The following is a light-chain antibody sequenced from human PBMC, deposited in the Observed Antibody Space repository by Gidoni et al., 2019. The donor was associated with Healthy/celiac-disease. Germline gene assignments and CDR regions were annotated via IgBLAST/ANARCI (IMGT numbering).Light chain of an antibody. V-gene: IGKV3-20*01. CDR1: QSVSSSY. CDR2: GAS. Sequence: ETVLTQSPGTLSLSPGERATLSCRASQSVSSSYLAWYQQKPGQAPRLLIYGASSRATGIPDRFSGSGSGTDFTLTISRLEPEDFAVYYCQLTWTFXQXTKVEIK. J-gene: IGKJ1*01. CDR3: QLTWT.